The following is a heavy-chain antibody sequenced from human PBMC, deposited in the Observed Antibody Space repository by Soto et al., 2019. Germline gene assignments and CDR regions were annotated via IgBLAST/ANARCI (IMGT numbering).Heavy chain of an antibody. J-gene: IGHJ3*01. Sequence: GGSLRLSCAASGFTISRNYMSWVRQAPGKGLEWVSSISGSAGTIHYADSVKGRFTVSRDSSKNTVFLQLNSLRAEDTDLYYCAKDIGVVPAASGAFDFRCQGTMVTVTS. CDR1: GFTISRNY. D-gene: IGHD2-2*01. CDR3: AKDIGVVPAASGAFDF. CDR2: ISGSAGTI. V-gene: IGHV3-23*01.